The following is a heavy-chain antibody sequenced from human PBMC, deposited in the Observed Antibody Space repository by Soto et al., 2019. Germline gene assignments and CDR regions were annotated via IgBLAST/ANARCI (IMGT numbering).Heavy chain of an antibody. D-gene: IGHD2-15*01. CDR3: ACCSGGSCYNSWFDP. CDR1: GGNIRSGGYS. V-gene: IGHV4-30-2*01. J-gene: IGHJ5*02. CDR2: IYHSGST. Sequence: TQSLTCTVSGGNIRSGGYSWSWIRQPPGKGLEWIGYIYHSGSTYYNPSLKSRVTISVDRSKNQFSLKLSSVTAADTAVYYCACCSGGSCYNSWFDPWGQGTLVTVSS.